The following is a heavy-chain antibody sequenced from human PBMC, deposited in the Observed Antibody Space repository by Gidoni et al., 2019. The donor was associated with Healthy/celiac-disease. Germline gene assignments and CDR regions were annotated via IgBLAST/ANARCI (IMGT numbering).Heavy chain of an antibody. CDR1: GGSSRSSSYC. CDR2: IYYSGST. D-gene: IGHD6-19*01. V-gene: IGHV4-39*01. Sequence: QLQLQDSGPRLVQPSATLSLTCTVSGGSSRSSSYCWGWIRQPPGKGLEWIGSIYYSGSTYYNPSLKSRVTISVDTAKNQFSLKLISVTAADTAVYYWARQGIAVAIYYWGQGTLVTVSS. CDR3: ARQGIAVAIYY. J-gene: IGHJ4*02.